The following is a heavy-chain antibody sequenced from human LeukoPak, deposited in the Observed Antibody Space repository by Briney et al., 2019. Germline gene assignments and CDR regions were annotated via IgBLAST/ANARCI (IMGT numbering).Heavy chain of an antibody. D-gene: IGHD6-13*01. Sequence: SETLSLTCTVSGGSISSSSYYWGWIRQPPGKGLEWIGSIYYSGSTYYNPSLKSRVTISVDTSKNQFSLKLSSVTAADTAVYYCAIIAAAGFLDYWGQGTLVTVSS. CDR1: GGSISSSSYY. J-gene: IGHJ4*02. V-gene: IGHV4-39*01. CDR3: AIIAAAGFLDY. CDR2: IYYSGST.